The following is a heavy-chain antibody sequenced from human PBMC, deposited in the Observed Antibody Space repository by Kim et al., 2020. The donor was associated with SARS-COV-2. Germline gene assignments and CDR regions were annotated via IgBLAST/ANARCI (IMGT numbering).Heavy chain of an antibody. CDR3: ARDSGWGFDS. CDR1: GFALSTYW. CDR2: VNQDGSEK. Sequence: GGSLRLSCAASGFALSTYWMSWVRQAPGKGLEWVASVNQDGSEKYYVDSVKGRFTISRDNTKNSLYLQMNSLNVEDRAVYYCARDSGWGFDSWGPGTLVTVSS. D-gene: IGHD3-22*01. J-gene: IGHJ4*02. V-gene: IGHV3-7*01.